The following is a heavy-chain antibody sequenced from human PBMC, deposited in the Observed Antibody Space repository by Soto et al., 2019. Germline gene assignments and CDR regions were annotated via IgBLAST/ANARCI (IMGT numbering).Heavy chain of an antibody. CDR1: VFTFSSYE. J-gene: IGHJ6*02. D-gene: IGHD3-22*01. Sequence: PGWSLRLSCAASVFTFSSYEMNWVGQSPGKGLEWVSYISSSGSTIYYADSVKGRFTISRDNAKNSLYLQMNSLRAEDTAVYYCARGGINMIGVVTSPYGMDVWGQGTTVTVSS. V-gene: IGHV3-48*03. CDR2: ISSSGSTI. CDR3: ARGGINMIGVVTSPYGMDV.